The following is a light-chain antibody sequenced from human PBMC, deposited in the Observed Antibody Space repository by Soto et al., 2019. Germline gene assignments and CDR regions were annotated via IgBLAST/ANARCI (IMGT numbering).Light chain of an antibody. V-gene: IGKV2-30*01. CDR3: LQGTHWPPYT. CDR2: KVS. Sequence: VVLTQSPLSLSVTLGQSASISCKSTQSLVNGAGNTYLNWFHQRPGQSPRRLIYKVSNRDSGVPDRFSGSGSGTDFTLEISRVEAEDIGVYYCLQGTHWPPYTFGQGTRLEIE. J-gene: IGKJ2*01. CDR1: QSLVNGAGNTY.